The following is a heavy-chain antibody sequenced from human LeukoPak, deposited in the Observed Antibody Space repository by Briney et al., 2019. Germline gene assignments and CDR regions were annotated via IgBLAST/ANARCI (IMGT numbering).Heavy chain of an antibody. Sequence: QTGGSLRLSYAASGFTFSSYAMSWVRQALGKGLEWVPAISGSGGSTYYADSVKGRFTISRDNSKNTLYLQMNSLRAEDTAVYYCAKGGRIAAAGLDYWGQGTLVTVSS. V-gene: IGHV3-23*01. J-gene: IGHJ4*02. D-gene: IGHD6-13*01. CDR1: GFTFSSYA. CDR2: ISGSGGST. CDR3: AKGGRIAAAGLDY.